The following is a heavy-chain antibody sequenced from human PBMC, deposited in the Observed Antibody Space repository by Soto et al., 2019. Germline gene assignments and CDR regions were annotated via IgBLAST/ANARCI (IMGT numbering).Heavy chain of an antibody. CDR1: GFTFSDYY. CDR3: ARELERLFDY. J-gene: IGHJ4*02. Sequence: GGSLRLSCAASGFTFSDYYMSWIRQAPGKGLEWVAVITNNGSNKYYADSVKGRFTISRDNSKNTLYLQMHSLRSEDTAVYYCARELERLFDYWGQGTLVTVS. CDR2: ITNNGSNK. V-gene: IGHV3-30-3*01. D-gene: IGHD1-1*01.